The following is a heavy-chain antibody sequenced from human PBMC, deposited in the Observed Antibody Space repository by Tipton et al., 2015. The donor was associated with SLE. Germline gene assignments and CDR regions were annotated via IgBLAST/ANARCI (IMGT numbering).Heavy chain of an antibody. Sequence: LRLSCAVYGGSFSGYYWSWIRQLPGKGLEWIGEINHSGSTNHNPSLKSRVTISVDTSKNQFSLKLSSVTAADTAVYYCARGPYYDFWSGYAPVMGYFQHWGQGTLVTVSS. CDR2: INHSGST. J-gene: IGHJ1*01. D-gene: IGHD3-3*01. CDR3: ARGPYYDFWSGYAPVMGYFQH. V-gene: IGHV4-34*01. CDR1: GGSFSGYY.